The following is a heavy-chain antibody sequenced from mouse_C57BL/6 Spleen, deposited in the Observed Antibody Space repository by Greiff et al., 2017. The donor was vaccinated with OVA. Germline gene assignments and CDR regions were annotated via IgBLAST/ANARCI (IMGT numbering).Heavy chain of an antibody. CDR1: GYTFTSYW. CDR2: IHPNSGST. CDR3: AREDDSSPAWFAY. Sequence: QVQLQQPGAELVKPGASVKLSCKASGYTFTSYWMHWVKQRPGQGLEWIGMIHPNSGSTNYNEKFKSKATLTVDKSSSTAYMQLSSLTSEDSAVYYCAREDDSSPAWFAYWGQGTLVTVSA. V-gene: IGHV1-64*01. D-gene: IGHD1-1*01. J-gene: IGHJ3*01.